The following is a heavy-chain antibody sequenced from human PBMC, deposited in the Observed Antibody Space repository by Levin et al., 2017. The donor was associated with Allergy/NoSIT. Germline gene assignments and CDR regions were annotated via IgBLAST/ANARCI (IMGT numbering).Heavy chain of an antibody. CDR1: GFTFSTYG. Sequence: GGSLRLSCAASGFTFSTYGVHWVRQPPGKGLEWVAGISYDGSNKYYADSVKGRFSISRDNSKNTLYLQMTSLGADDTAVFYCAREPRGASSSPQSDHWGQGALVTVSS. CDR2: ISYDGSNK. J-gene: IGHJ4*02. CDR3: AREPRGASSSPQSDH. V-gene: IGHV3-33*01. D-gene: IGHD6-6*01.